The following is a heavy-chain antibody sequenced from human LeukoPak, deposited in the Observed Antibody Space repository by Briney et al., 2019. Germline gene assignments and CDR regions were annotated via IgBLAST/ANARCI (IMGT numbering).Heavy chain of an antibody. CDR1: GFTFSTYG. V-gene: IGHV3-33*01. Sequence: GGSLRLSCAASGFTFSTYGTRWVRQAPGKGLEWVAVIWYDGSNKYYADSVKGRFTISRDNSKNTLYLQMNSLRAEDTAVYYCARDYSSSWYKSIDYWGQGTQVTVSS. D-gene: IGHD6-13*01. CDR2: IWYDGSNK. J-gene: IGHJ4*02. CDR3: ARDYSSSWYKSIDY.